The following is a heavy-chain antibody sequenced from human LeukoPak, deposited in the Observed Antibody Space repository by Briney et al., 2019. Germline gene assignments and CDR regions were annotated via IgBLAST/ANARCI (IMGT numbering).Heavy chain of an antibody. CDR1: GFTFSSHG. V-gene: IGHV3-23*01. Sequence: GGSLRLSCAASGFTFSSHGMNWVRQAPGKGLEWVSGISGSGGRTYYADSVKGRFTISRDNAKNSLYLQMNSLRAEDTAVYYCARNNGYNEYYFDYWGQGTLVTVSS. CDR2: ISGSGGRT. D-gene: IGHD5-24*01. CDR3: ARNNGYNEYYFDY. J-gene: IGHJ4*02.